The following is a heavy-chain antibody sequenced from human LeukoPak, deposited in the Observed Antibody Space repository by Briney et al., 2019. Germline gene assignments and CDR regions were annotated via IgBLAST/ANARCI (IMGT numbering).Heavy chain of an antibody. CDR1: GGSVINTNW. D-gene: IGHD3-3*01. Sequence: SGTLSLTCGVSGGSVINTNWWPWVRQPPGKGLEWIGEVHLDGRTNYNPSLESRLTMSVDVSENQVSLKLTSVTAADTAVYYCAREGGFYRPLDYSGQGTLVTVSS. CDR2: VHLDGRT. V-gene: IGHV4-4*02. J-gene: IGHJ4*02. CDR3: AREGGFYRPLDY.